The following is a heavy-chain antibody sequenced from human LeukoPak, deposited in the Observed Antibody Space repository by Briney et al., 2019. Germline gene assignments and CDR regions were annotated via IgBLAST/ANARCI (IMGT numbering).Heavy chain of an antibody. CDR3: ASTNYYGSGSRDY. CDR2: INHFGST. D-gene: IGHD3-10*01. CDR1: GGSFIGYY. J-gene: IGHJ4*02. V-gene: IGHV4-34*01. Sequence: PSETLSLTCAVYGGSFIGYYWSWIRQPPGKGLEWIGEINHFGSTNYNPSLKSRVTISIDTSKNQFSLKLSSVTAADTAVYYCASTNYYGSGSRDYWGQGTLVTVSS.